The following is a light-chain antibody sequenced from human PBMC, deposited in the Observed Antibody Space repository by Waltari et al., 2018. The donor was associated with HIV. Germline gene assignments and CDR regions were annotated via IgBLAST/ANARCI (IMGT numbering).Light chain of an antibody. CDR1: QNIHSF. Sequence: DIQMTQSPSSLSASIGDRVTISCRASQNIHSFLNWYQQQPGKAPKLLIYGASRLPSGVPSRVSGSGSAADFTLTISNLQPEDFATYYCLQTDTVTLTFGPGTKVD. J-gene: IGKJ3*01. CDR2: GAS. V-gene: IGKV1-39*01. CDR3: LQTDTVTLT.